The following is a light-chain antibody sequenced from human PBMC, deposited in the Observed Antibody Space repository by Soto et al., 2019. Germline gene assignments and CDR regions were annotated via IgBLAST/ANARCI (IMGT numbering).Light chain of an antibody. CDR1: QSVSSSY. CDR2: GAS. V-gene: IGKV3-20*01. Sequence: EIVLTQSPGTLSLSPGERATLSCRASQSVSSSYLAWYQQKPSQAPRLLIYGASSRATGIPDRFSGSGSGTDFTLTISRLEPEDFAVYYCQQYGSSPRTLGQGTKVEIK. CDR3: QQYGSSPRT. J-gene: IGKJ1*01.